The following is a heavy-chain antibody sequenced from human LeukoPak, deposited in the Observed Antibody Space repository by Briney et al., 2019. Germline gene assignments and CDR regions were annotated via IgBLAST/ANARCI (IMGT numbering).Heavy chain of an antibody. V-gene: IGHV3-30*04. CDR3: AGHYYYDRAYFQH. D-gene: IGHD3-22*01. Sequence: QPGGSLRLSCAASGFTFSIYAMHWVRQAPGKGLEWVGVKTYDGSNKYYADSVKGRFTISRDNSKNTLVMQMNSLRAEDRAVYYCAGHYYYDRAYFQHWGQGTQVTISS. J-gene: IGHJ1*01. CDR2: KTYDGSNK. CDR1: GFTFSIYA.